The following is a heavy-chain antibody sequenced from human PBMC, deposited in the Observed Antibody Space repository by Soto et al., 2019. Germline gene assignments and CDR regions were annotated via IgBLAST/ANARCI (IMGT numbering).Heavy chain of an antibody. V-gene: IGHV4-59*01. CDR1: GGSISSYY. Sequence: SETLSLTCTVSGGSISSYYWSWIRQPPGKGLEWIGYIYYSGSTNYNPSLKSRVTISVDTSKNQFPLKLSSVTAADTAVYYCAREKDSSSPYYYYYYGMDVWGQGTTVTVSS. CDR2: IYYSGST. D-gene: IGHD6-6*01. J-gene: IGHJ6*02. CDR3: AREKDSSSPYYYYYYGMDV.